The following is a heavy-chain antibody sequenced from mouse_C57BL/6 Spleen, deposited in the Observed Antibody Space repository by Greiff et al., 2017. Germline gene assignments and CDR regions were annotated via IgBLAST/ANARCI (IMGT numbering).Heavy chain of an antibody. V-gene: IGHV1-15*01. D-gene: IGHD1-1*01. J-gene: IGHJ2*01. CDR3: TRRDTTVVANFDY. CDR1: GYTFTDYE. Sequence: QVQLKQSGAELVRPGASVTLSCKASGYTFTDYEMHWVKQTPVHGLEWIGAIDPETGGTAYNQKFKGKAILTADKSSSTAYMELRSLTSEDSAVYYCTRRDTTVVANFDYWGQGTTLTVSS. CDR2: IDPETGGT.